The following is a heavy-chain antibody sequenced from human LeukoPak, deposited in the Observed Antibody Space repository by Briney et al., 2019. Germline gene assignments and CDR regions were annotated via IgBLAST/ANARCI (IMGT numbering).Heavy chain of an antibody. CDR3: VTGYYEPFDN. D-gene: IGHD3-22*01. V-gene: IGHV4-59*01. CDR2: ISDTGKT. J-gene: IGHJ4*02. Sequence: SETLSLTCSVSGASLSSYYWGWIRQSPGKGLEWLGYISDTGKTDYNPSLKSRGTLSLDTSKNQLSLRLISVTAADTAVYYCVTGYYEPFDNWGQGTLVTVSS. CDR1: GASLSSYY.